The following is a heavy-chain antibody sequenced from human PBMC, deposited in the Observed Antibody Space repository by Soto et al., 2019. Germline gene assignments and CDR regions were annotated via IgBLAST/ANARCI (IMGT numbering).Heavy chain of an antibody. CDR1: DTTHW. CDR3: ARLVNYYFGMDV. Sequence: GESLKISCKASDTTHWIGWVRQKPGKGLEWMGIIYPGDSDTKYSPSFQGQVTISVDKSISTAYLHWSSLKASDTATYYCARLVNYYFGMDVLGLGTTVTVSS. V-gene: IGHV5-51*01. J-gene: IGHJ6*02. CDR2: IYPGDSDT.